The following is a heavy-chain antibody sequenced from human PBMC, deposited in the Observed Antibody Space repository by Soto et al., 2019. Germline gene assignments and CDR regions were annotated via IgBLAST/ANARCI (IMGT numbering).Heavy chain of an antibody. Sequence: GLPKRHPNAASGGNFKSYAISRVRKAPGKGVEWVSAISGSGGSTYYADSVKGRFTISRDNSKNTLYLQMNSLRAEDTAVYYCAKDASPEGMDVWAEGTTVTVSS. V-gene: IGHV3-23*01. J-gene: IGHJ6*01. CDR3: AKDASPEGMDV. CDR2: ISGSGGST. CDR1: GGNFKSYA.